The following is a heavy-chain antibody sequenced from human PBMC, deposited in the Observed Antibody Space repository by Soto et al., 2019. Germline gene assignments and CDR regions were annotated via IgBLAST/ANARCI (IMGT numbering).Heavy chain of an antibody. CDR2: IWYDGSNK. Sequence: WSLRLSCAASGFTFSSYGMPWVRQAPGKGLEWVAVIWYDGSNKYYADSVKGRFTISRDNSKNTLYLQMNSLRAEDTAVYYCARENVGYSRGNGMDVWGQGTTVTVSS. V-gene: IGHV3-33*01. CDR1: GFTFSSYG. CDR3: ARENVGYSRGNGMDV. D-gene: IGHD6-13*01. J-gene: IGHJ6*02.